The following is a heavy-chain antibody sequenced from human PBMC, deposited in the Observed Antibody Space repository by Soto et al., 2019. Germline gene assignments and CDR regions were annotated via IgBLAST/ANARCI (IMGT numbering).Heavy chain of an antibody. D-gene: IGHD6-13*01. CDR2: ISAYNGNT. V-gene: IGHV1-18*01. CDR3: ARVVDSSSRSYSDY. J-gene: IGHJ4*02. CDR1: GYTFTRYR. Sequence: SVKLSCKASGYTFTRYRISWLRQAPGQGLEWMGWISAYNGNTNYAQKLQGRVTMTTDTSTSTAYMELRSLRSDDTAVYYCARVVDSSSRSYSDYWGQGTLVTVS.